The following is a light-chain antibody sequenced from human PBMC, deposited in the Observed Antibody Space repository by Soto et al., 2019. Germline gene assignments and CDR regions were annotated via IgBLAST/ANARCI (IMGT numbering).Light chain of an antibody. CDR1: QTVTDN. CDR3: QQSNRWPRT. J-gene: IGKJ1*01. CDR2: GAS. V-gene: IGKV3-15*01. Sequence: EIEMTQSPATLSVSPGERATLSCRASQTVTDNLAWYQQKPGQAPRLLIYGASTRASGIPARFSGSGSGTDFTLTISSLQSEDFAVYYCQQSNRWPRTFGEGTKVE.